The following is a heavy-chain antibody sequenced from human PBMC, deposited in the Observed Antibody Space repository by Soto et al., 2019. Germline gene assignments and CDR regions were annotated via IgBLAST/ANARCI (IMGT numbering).Heavy chain of an antibody. CDR3: ARGKEYHKHGGLLRGDD. J-gene: IGHJ4*02. CDR1: GLIFGSYV. CDR2: IYSSSTYI. D-gene: IGHD2-2*01. V-gene: IGHV3-21*06. Sequence: GGTLRLSCTASGLIFGSYVMNWVRQAPGQGIQWVASIYSSSTYIGYADSVKGRFTISRDNAKNSLYLQMNSLRAEDTAMYYCARGKEYHKHGGLLRGDDWGLGTRVTVGS.